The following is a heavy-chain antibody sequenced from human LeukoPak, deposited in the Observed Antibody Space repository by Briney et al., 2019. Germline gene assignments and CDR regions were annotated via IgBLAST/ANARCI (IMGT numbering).Heavy chain of an antibody. V-gene: IGHV3-30*02. J-gene: IGHJ4*02. CDR2: TRYDGRHS. Sequence: GGPLRLSCAASGFAFSTYGMHWVRQAPGKGLEWLAFTRYDGRHSEYEDSVKGRFSIARDDSKSTLYLQMNSLRAEDTGVYYCARDNSYGFMGCMDYWGQGTRVTVSS. CDR1: GFAFSTYG. CDR3: ARDNSYGFMGCMDY. D-gene: IGHD5-18*01.